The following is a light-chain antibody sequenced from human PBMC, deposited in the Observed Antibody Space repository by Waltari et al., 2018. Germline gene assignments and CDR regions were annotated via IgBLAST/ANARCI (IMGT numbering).Light chain of an antibody. Sequence: QSALTQPRSVSGSPGQSVTISCTGTSTDIGGYNSVSWYQHHPGNAPTLMIFDVYKRPSGVPDRFSGSKSGNTASLTISGLQPEDEADYYCCTYAGSYTQVVFGGGTKLTVL. J-gene: IGLJ3*02. CDR2: DVY. CDR3: CTYAGSYTQVV. CDR1: STDIGGYNS. V-gene: IGLV2-11*01.